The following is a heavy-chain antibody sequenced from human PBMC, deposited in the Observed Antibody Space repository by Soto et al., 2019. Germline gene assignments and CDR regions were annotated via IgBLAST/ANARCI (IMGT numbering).Heavy chain of an antibody. Sequence: GSLRLSCAVSGFICSSYDMSWVRQAPGKGLAWVSTILVAGSQHYEDSVQGRFTISRDTSKNTVFLYMNSLTAGDTAVYYCAKATATGGGAFEIYGQGTMVTVSS. CDR3: AKATATGGGAFEI. D-gene: IGHD2-8*02. V-gene: IGHV3-23*01. J-gene: IGHJ3*02. CDR1: GFICSSYD. CDR2: ILVAGSQ.